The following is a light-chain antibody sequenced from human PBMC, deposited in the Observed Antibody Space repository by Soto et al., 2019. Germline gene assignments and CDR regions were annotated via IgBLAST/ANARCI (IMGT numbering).Light chain of an antibody. CDR2: GAS. CDR3: PQSYSTPWT. CDR1: QSVSIY. J-gene: IGKJ1*01. V-gene: IGKV1-39*01. Sequence: DIQMTQSPSSLSASVGDRVTITCRASQSVSIYFNWYQQKPGKAPKLLIYGASSLQSGVPSRFSGSGSGTDFTLAISSLQPEDFSTYYCPQSYSTPWTFGQGTKVEIK.